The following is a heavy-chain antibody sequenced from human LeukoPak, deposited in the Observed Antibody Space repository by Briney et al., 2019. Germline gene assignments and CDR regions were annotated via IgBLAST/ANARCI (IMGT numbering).Heavy chain of an antibody. CDR2: ISSSSSYI. J-gene: IGHJ5*02. CDR3: ARDGIRYFDWLLPEGNWFDP. V-gene: IGHV3-21*01. Sequence: GGSLRLSCAASGFTFSSYSMNWVHQAPGKGLEWVSSISSSSSYIYYADSVKGRFTISRDNAKNSLYLQMNSLRAEDTAVYYRARDGIRYFDWLLPEGNWFDPWGQGTLVTVSS. D-gene: IGHD3-9*01. CDR1: GFTFSSYS.